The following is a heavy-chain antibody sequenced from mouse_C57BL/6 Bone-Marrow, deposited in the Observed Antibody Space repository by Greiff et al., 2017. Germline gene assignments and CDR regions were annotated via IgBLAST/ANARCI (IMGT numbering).Heavy chain of an antibody. V-gene: IGHV1-18*01. CDR3: AKLTGTSMDY. CDR1: GYTFTDYN. J-gene: IGHJ4*01. CDR2: INPNNGGT. D-gene: IGHD4-1*01. Sequence: VHVKQSGPELVKPGASVTIPCKASGYTFTDYNMDWVKQSHGKSLEWIGDINPNNGGTIYNQKFKGKATLTVDKSSSTAYMELRSLTSEDTAVYYCAKLTGTSMDYWGQGTSVTVSS.